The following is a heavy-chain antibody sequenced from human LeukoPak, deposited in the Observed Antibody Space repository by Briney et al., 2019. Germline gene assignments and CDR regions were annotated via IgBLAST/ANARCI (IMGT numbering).Heavy chain of an antibody. Sequence: PSETLSLTCTVSGGSISSYYWSWIRQPPGKGLEWIGYIYYSGSTNYNPSLKSRVTISVDTSKNQFSLKLSSVTAADTAVYYCASGPSVVPAAMLGGFDYWGQGTLVTVSS. V-gene: IGHV4-59*01. J-gene: IGHJ4*02. CDR2: IYYSGST. D-gene: IGHD2-2*01. CDR3: ASGPSVVPAAMLGGFDY. CDR1: GGSISSYY.